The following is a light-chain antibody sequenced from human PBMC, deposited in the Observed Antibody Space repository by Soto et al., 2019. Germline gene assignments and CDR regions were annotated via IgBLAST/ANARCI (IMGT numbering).Light chain of an antibody. CDR3: GSDAGKYNYV. Sequence: QSALTQPPSASGSPGQSVTIPCTGTSSDVGGYDHVSWYQQHPGKAPKLMIYEVTKRPAGVPDRFSGSKSGNTASLTVSGLQDEDEPAHYCGSDAGKYNYVFGTGTKVTV. CDR2: EVT. J-gene: IGLJ1*01. CDR1: SSDVGGYDH. V-gene: IGLV2-8*01.